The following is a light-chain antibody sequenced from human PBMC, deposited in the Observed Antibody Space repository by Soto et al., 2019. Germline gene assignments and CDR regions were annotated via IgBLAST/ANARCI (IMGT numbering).Light chain of an antibody. CDR3: QQYGSSTT. CDR2: GAS. V-gene: IGKV3-20*01. J-gene: IGKJ1*01. CDR1: QSVSSSY. Sequence: EIVLTQSPGTLSLSPGERATLSCRASQSVSSSYLAWYQQKPGQAPRLLIYGASSRATGIPDRFSGSGSGTDFTLTISRLEPEDFAVYYCQQYGSSTTFGQGNKVDIK.